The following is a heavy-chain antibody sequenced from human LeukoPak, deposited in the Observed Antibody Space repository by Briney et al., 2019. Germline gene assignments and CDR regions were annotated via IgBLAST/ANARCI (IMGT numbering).Heavy chain of an antibody. Sequence: SETLSLTCTVSGGSISSYYWSWIRQPPGKGLEWIGYIYYSGSTNYNPSLKSRVTISVDTSKNQFSLKLSSVTAADTAVYYCARSPDGYNYGDWGQGTLVTVSS. CDR2: IYYSGST. V-gene: IGHV4-59*01. D-gene: IGHD5-24*01. J-gene: IGHJ4*02. CDR3: ARSPDGYNYGD. CDR1: GGSISSYY.